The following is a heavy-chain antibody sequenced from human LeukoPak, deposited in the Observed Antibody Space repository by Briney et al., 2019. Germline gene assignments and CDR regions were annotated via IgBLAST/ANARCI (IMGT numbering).Heavy chain of an antibody. Sequence: PGGSLRLSCAASGFTFDDYGMSWVRQAPGKGLEWVSGINWNGGSTGYADSVKGRFTISRDNSKKTLYLQMNSLRAEDTAVYYCAKDRHAPGRYCSSTTCFPFDSWGQGTLVTVSS. V-gene: IGHV3-20*04. CDR1: GFTFDDYG. D-gene: IGHD2-2*01. J-gene: IGHJ5*01. CDR2: INWNGGST. CDR3: AKDRHAPGRYCSSTTCFPFDS.